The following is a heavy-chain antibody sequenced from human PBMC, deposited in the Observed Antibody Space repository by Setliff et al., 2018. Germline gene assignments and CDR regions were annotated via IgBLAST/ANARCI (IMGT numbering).Heavy chain of an antibody. J-gene: IGHJ6*03. CDR3: ARMTGFQYIDV. V-gene: IGHV4-61*09. Sequence: SETLSLTCTVSGDSISSRPFYWGWFRQPAGKELEWIGQIYTSWSTIYNPSLKSRVTILLGTSKNQFSLTLTSVTAADTAVYYCARMTGFQYIDVWGKGTTVTVSS. CDR2: IYTSWST. CDR1: GDSISSRPFY. D-gene: IGHD3-3*01.